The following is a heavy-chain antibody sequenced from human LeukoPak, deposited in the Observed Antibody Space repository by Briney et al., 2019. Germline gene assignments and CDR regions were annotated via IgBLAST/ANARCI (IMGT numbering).Heavy chain of an antibody. D-gene: IGHD3-22*01. Sequence: KPSETLSLTCTVSGGSISSGSYYWSWIRQPAGKGLEWIGRIYTSGSTNYNPSLKSRVTISVDTSKNQFSLKLSSVTAADTAVYYCASHMSSGYGHWGQGTLVTVSS. CDR3: ASHMSSGYGH. CDR2: IYTSGST. CDR1: GGSISSGSYY. V-gene: IGHV4-61*02. J-gene: IGHJ4*02.